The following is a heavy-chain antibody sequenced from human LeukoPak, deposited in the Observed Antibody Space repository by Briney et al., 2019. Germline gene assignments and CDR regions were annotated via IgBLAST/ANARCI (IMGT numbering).Heavy chain of an antibody. Sequence: PGGSLRLSCAASGFTFSSYAMSWIRQAPRKGLEWVSYISSSGSTIYYADSVKGRFTISRDNAKNSLYLQMNSLRAEDTAVYYCTSGSLKFDYWGQGTLVTVSS. V-gene: IGHV3-11*01. J-gene: IGHJ4*02. D-gene: IGHD1-26*01. CDR2: ISSSGSTI. CDR3: TSGSLKFDY. CDR1: GFTFSSYA.